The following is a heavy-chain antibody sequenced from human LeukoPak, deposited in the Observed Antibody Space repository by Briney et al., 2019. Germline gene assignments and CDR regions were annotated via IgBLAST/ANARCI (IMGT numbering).Heavy chain of an antibody. J-gene: IGHJ4*02. Sequence: GGSLRLSCAASGFTFSNAWMSWVRQAPGKGLEWIVRIKSETDGGTIDYAAPVKGRFTISRDDSKDTLYLQMNTLETEDTAAYYCTSSYTGGWYGAFDYWGQGTLVTVSS. D-gene: IGHD6-19*01. V-gene: IGHV3-15*01. CDR3: TSSYTGGWYGAFDY. CDR2: IKSETDGGTI. CDR1: GFTFSNAW.